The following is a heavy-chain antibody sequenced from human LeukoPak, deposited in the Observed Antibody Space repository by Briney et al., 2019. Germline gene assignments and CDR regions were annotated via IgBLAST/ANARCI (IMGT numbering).Heavy chain of an antibody. V-gene: IGHV3-48*01. CDR2: ISGSSTTI. D-gene: IGHD6-19*01. CDR3: AKDLGPWYSSGWYPDY. J-gene: IGHJ4*02. Sequence: GGSLRLSCAASGFTFSSYSMNWVRQAPGKGLEWVSYISGSSTTIYYADSVKGRFTISRDNAKNSLYLQMNSLRAEDTAVYYCAKDLGPWYSSGWYPDYWGQGTLVTVSS. CDR1: GFTFSSYS.